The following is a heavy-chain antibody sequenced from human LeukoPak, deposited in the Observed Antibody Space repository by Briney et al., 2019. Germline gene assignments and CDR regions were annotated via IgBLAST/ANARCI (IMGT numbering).Heavy chain of an antibody. CDR2: INPSGGST. J-gene: IGHJ5*02. V-gene: IGHV1-46*01. CDR3: ASSTYYYDSSGYRVNWFDP. Sequence: ASVKVSCKASGYTFTSYYMHWVRQAPGQGLEWMGIINPSGGSTSYAQKFQGRVTMTRDTSTSTVYMELSSLRSEDTAVYYCASSTYYYDSSGYRVNWFDPWGQGTLVTVSS. CDR1: GYTFTSYY. D-gene: IGHD3-22*01.